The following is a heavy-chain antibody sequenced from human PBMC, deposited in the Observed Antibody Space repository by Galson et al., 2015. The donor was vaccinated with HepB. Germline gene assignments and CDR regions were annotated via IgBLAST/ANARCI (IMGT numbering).Heavy chain of an antibody. V-gene: IGHV3-23*01. CDR3: AKAPGAAAGSFSYYFDY. Sequence: LRLSCAASGFTFSSYAMSWVRQAPGKGLEWVSAISGSGGSTYYADSVKGRFTISRDNSKNTLYLQMNSLRAEDTAVYYCAKAPGAAAGSFSYYFDYWGQGTLVTVSS. CDR1: GFTFSSYA. CDR2: ISGSGGST. J-gene: IGHJ4*02. D-gene: IGHD6-13*01.